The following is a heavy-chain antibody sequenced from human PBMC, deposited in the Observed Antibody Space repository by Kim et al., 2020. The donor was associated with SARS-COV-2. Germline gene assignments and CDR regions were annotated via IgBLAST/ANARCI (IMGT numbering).Heavy chain of an antibody. CDR1: GGSISSSNW. CDR2: IYHSGST. J-gene: IGHJ3*01. Sequence: SETLSLTCAVSGGSISSSNWWSWVRQPPGKGLEWIGEIYHSGSTNYNPSLKSRVTISVDKSKNQFSLKLSSVTAADTAVYYCARFEGIWFGELLFWGQGTMVTVSS. CDR3: ARFEGIWFGELLF. D-gene: IGHD3-10*01. V-gene: IGHV4-4*02.